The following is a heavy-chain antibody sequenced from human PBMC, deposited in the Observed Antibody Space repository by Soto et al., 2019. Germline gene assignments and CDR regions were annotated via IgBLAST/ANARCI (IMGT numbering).Heavy chain of an antibody. J-gene: IGHJ4*02. CDR2: INHSGST. Sequence: SETLSLTCAVYGGSFSGYYWSWIRQPPGKGLEWIGEINHSGSTNYNPSLKSRVTISVDTSKNQFSLKLSSVTAADTAVYYCARVSSGWYTPSFDYWGQGTLVTVS. CDR1: GGSFSGYY. D-gene: IGHD6-19*01. CDR3: ARVSSGWYTPSFDY. V-gene: IGHV4-34*01.